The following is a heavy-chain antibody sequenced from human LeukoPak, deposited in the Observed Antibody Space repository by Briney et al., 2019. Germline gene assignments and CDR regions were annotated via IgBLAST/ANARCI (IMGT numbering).Heavy chain of an antibody. Sequence: SETLSLTCTVSGDSISSSSYYWSWIRQPPGKGLEWIGNIYYSGSSYYNPSLKSRVTMSVDTSKNQFSLKLSSVTAADAAVYYCARDGRPYYLDYWGQGTLVTVSS. CDR3: ARDGRPYYLDY. D-gene: IGHD1-26*01. CDR2: IYYSGSS. CDR1: GDSISSSSYY. V-gene: IGHV4-39*07. J-gene: IGHJ4*02.